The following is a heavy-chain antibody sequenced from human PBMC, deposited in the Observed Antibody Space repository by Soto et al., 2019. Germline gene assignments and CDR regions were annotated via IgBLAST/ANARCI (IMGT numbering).Heavy chain of an antibody. CDR3: ARDPRPPSGWLGFWEYGMDV. Sequence: ASVKVFCKASGYTFTGNYIHWVRQAPGQGLEWMGWVNPDNGGTTSAQKFQGRVTMTRDTSVTTAFMELSSLTSDDTAVYYCARDPRPPSGWLGFWEYGMDVWGQGTTVTVS. V-gene: IGHV1-2*02. CDR1: GYTFTGNY. D-gene: IGHD3-3*01. CDR2: VNPDNGGT. J-gene: IGHJ6*02.